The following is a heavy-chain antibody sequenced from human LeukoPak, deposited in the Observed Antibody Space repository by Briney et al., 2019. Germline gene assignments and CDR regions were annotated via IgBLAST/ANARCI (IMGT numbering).Heavy chain of an antibody. Sequence: PSETLSLTCTVSGGSISSSSYYWGWIRQPPGKGLEWIGSIYYSGSTYHNPSLKSRVTISVDTSKNQFSLKLSSVTAADTAVYYCARAGGSSSPIRIWGQGTLVTVSS. CDR3: ARAGGSSSPIRI. J-gene: IGHJ4*02. V-gene: IGHV4-39*07. D-gene: IGHD6-6*01. CDR2: IYYSGST. CDR1: GGSISSSSYY.